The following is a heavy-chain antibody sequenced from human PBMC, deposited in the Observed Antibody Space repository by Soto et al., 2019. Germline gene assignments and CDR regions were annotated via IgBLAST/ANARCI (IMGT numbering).Heavy chain of an antibody. CDR1: EFTFSDYA. V-gene: IGHV3-30-3*01. CDR3: ARAHYHDSIGPNGHAFDI. CDR2: ISDDGDKV. J-gene: IGHJ3*02. D-gene: IGHD3-22*01. Sequence: QVQLVESGGGVVQPGRSLRLSCAASEFTFSDYAMHWVRQAPGKGLEWVAVISDDGDKVFYADSMKDRLTISRDNSKSTLFLQLTSLGPEDTALYYCARAHYHDSIGPNGHAFDIWGQGTLVTVSS.